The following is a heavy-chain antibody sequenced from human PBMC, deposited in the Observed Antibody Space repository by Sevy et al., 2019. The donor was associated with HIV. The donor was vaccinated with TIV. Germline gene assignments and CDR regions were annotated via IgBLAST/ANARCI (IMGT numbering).Heavy chain of an antibody. CDR2: ISSSGSTI. CDR1: GFTFSDYY. Sequence: GGSLRLSRAASGFTFSDYYMSWIRQAPGKGLEWVSYISSSGSTIYYADSVKGRFTISRDNAKNSLYLQMNSLRAEDTAVYYCAKDYGDYGGSNWFDPWGQGTLVTVSS. J-gene: IGHJ5*02. V-gene: IGHV3-11*01. D-gene: IGHD4-17*01. CDR3: AKDYGDYGGSNWFDP.